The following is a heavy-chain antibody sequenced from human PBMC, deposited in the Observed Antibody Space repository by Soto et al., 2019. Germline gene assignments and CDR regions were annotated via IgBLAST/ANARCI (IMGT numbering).Heavy chain of an antibody. V-gene: IGHV4-34*01. Sequence: SETLSLTCAVYGGSFSGYYWSWIRQPPGKGLEWIGEINHSGSTNYNPSLKSRVTISVDTSKNQFSLRLSSVTAADTAVYYCARGRGRGWGQGTLVTVS. CDR3: ARGRGRG. D-gene: IGHD3-16*01. CDR1: GGSFSGYY. J-gene: IGHJ4*02. CDR2: INHSGST.